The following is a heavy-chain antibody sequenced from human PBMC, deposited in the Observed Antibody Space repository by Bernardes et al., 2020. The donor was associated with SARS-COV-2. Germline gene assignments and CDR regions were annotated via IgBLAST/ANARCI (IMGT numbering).Heavy chain of an antibody. V-gene: IGHV3-11*01. J-gene: IGHJ4*02. CDR3: ARDSSIRKVTNRGY. Sequence: GGSLRLSCAASGFTFSDYYMSWIRQAPGKGLEWVSYISSSGSTIDYGDSVKGRFTISRDNAKNSLYLQMNSLRAEDTAVYYCARDSSIRKVTNRGYWGQGTLVTVSS. CDR1: GFTFSDYY. D-gene: IGHD2-21*02. CDR2: ISSSGSTI.